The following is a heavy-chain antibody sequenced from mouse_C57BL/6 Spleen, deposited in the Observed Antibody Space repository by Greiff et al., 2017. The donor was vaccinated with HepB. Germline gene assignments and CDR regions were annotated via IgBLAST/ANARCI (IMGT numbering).Heavy chain of an antibody. Sequence: QVQLQQPGAELVKPGASVKLSCKASGYTFTSYWMHWVKQRPGQGLEWIGMIHPNSGSTNYNEKFKSKATLTVDKSSSTAYMQLSSLTSEDSAVYYCARDHVYYDYDGGFAYWGQGTLVTVSA. CDR1: GYTFTSYW. V-gene: IGHV1-64*01. J-gene: IGHJ3*01. D-gene: IGHD2-4*01. CDR3: ARDHVYYDYDGGFAY. CDR2: IHPNSGST.